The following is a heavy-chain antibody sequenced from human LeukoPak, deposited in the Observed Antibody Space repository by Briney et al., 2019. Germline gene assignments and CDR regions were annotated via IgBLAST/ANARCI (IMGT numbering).Heavy chain of an antibody. J-gene: IGHJ4*02. V-gene: IGHV3-30-3*01. CDR1: GFTFSSYA. CDR2: ISYDGSNK. CDR3: ARDFSGTMVRGVPIY. Sequence: PGGSLRLSCAASGFTFSSYAMHWVRQAPGKGLEWVAVISYDGSNKYYADSVKGRFTISRDNSKNTLYLQMNSLGAEDTAVYYCARDFSGTMVRGVPIYWGQGTLVTVSS. D-gene: IGHD3-10*01.